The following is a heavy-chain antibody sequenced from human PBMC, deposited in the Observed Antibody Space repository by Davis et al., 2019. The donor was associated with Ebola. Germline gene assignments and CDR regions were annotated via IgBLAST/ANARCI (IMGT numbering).Heavy chain of an antibody. J-gene: IGHJ3*02. Sequence: YSPSFQGHVTFSADKSITTAYLQWSSLKASDTAMYYCAGWSVRTDAFDIWGQGTMVTVSS. D-gene: IGHD3-3*01. CDR3: AGWSVRTDAFDI. V-gene: IGHV5-10-1*01.